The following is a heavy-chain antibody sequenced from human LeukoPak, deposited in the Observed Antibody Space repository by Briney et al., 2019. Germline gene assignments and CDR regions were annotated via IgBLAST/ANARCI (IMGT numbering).Heavy chain of an antibody. J-gene: IGHJ4*02. Sequence: GGSLRLSCAASGFTFSSSAMSWVRQAPGKGLEWVSNISGSGSGGSTYYADSAKGRFTIPRDNSKSTLYLQMNSLRAEDTAVYYCAIRTRDYSSGWLEPYYFDYWGQGTLVTVSS. CDR3: AIRTRDYSSGWLEPYYFDY. CDR2: ISGSGSGGST. CDR1: GFTFSSSA. V-gene: IGHV3-23*01. D-gene: IGHD6-19*01.